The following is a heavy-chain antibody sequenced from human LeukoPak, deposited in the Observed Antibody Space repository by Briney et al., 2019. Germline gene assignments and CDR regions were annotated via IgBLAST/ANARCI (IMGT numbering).Heavy chain of an antibody. Sequence: PGGSLRLSCAASGFTFSSYAMTWVRQAPGKGLEWISCIRGTDDPTYYADSVKGRFTISRDNSRSTLYLQMHSLRAEDTAMYYCAKDMYTYDSPYFDSWGQGALVTVAS. CDR3: AKDMYTYDSPYFDS. CDR2: IRGTDDPT. D-gene: IGHD3-22*01. CDR1: GFTFSSYA. V-gene: IGHV3-23*01. J-gene: IGHJ4*02.